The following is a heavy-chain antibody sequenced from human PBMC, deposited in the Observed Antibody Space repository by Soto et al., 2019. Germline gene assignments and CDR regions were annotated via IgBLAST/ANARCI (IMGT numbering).Heavy chain of an antibody. J-gene: IGHJ6*02. D-gene: IGHD2-2*02. CDR2: IIPIFGTA. V-gene: IGHV1-69*13. CDR3: AREDIVVVPAAIWAGYGMDV. Sequence: WASVKVSCKASGGTFSSYAISWVRQAPGQGREWMGGIIPIFGTANYAQKFQGRVTITADESTSTAYMELSSLRSEDTAVYYCAREDIVVVPAAIWAGYGMDVWGQGXTVTVYS. CDR1: GGTFSSYA.